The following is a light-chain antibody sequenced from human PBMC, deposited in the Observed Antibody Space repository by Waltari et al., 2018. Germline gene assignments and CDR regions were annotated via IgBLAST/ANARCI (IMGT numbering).Light chain of an antibody. V-gene: IGLV2-23*02. Sequence: QSALTQPASVSGSPGQSITIPCTGTSSDVASSNLVSWYQQYPGKAPRLVIYEVFKRPASVSSRFSGSKSGSTASLTISGVQAEDEATYYCSSYAGRSILIFGGGT. J-gene: IGLJ2*01. CDR2: EVF. CDR3: SSYAGRSILI. CDR1: SSDVASSNL.